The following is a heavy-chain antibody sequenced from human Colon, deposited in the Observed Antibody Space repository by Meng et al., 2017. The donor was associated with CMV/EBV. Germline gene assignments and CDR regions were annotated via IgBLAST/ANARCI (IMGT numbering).Heavy chain of an antibody. CDR2: IRHDGSYT. J-gene: IGHJ4*02. CDR1: GCSICVFG. D-gene: IGHD3-3*01. Sequence: SCVASGCSICVFGVQWVRQAPGKGQEFVTIIRHDGSYTNYEDSVKGRITISRDNSKNTVSLQVSSLRAEDTAVYCCARDLERGKYVDYWGPGTLVTVSS. V-gene: IGHV3-33*01. CDR3: ARDLERGKYVDY.